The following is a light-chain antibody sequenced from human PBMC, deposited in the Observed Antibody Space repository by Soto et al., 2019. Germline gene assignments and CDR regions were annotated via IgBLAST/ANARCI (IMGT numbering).Light chain of an antibody. Sequence: EIVLTQSPATLSLSPGERATLSCRASQSVSRHLAWYQQNPGQAPRLLIYDASNRATGIPARFSGRGSETDFTLTISSLEPEDFAVYYCQQRNNWPPVTFGGGTKVEIK. CDR2: DAS. V-gene: IGKV3-11*01. CDR1: QSVSRH. CDR3: QQRNNWPPVT. J-gene: IGKJ4*01.